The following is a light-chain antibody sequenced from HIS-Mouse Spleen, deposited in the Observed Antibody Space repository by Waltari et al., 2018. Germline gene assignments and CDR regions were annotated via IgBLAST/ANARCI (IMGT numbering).Light chain of an antibody. CDR1: SRDVGGYTS. CDR3: SSYTSSSTWV. Sequence: QSVLTQPASVSGSPGQSITISCPGTSRDVGGYTSVSWYQQHPGKAPKLMIYEVSNRPSGVSNRFSGSKSGNTASLTISGLQAEDEADYYCSSYTSSSTWVFGGGTKLTVL. J-gene: IGLJ3*02. V-gene: IGLV2-14*01. CDR2: EVS.